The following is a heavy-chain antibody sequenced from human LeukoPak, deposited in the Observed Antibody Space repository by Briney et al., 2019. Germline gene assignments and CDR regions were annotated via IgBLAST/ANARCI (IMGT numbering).Heavy chain of an antibody. Sequence: RASVKVSCKASGYTFTGYYMHWVRQAPGQGLEWMGGIIPIFGTANYAQKFQGRVTITADESTSTAYMELSSLRSEDTAVYYCALSWYYYGSGSYYLFDYWGQGTLVTVSS. V-gene: IGHV1-69*13. J-gene: IGHJ4*02. D-gene: IGHD3-10*01. CDR3: ALSWYYYGSGSYYLFDY. CDR2: IIPIFGTA. CDR1: GYTFTGYY.